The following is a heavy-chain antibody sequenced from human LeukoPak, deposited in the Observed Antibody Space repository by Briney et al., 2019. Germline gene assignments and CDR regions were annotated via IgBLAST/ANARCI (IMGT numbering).Heavy chain of an antibody. CDR1: GGSFSGYY. CDR2: INHSGST. V-gene: IGHV4-34*01. Sequence: PSETLSLTCAVYGGSFSGYYWSWIRQPPGKGLEWIGEINHSGSTNYNPSLKSRVTISVDTSKNQLSLKLSSVTAADTAVYYCARGGITTVQGVIIHYFDYWGQGTLVTVSS. J-gene: IGHJ4*02. D-gene: IGHD3-10*01. CDR3: ARGGITTVQGVIIHYFDY.